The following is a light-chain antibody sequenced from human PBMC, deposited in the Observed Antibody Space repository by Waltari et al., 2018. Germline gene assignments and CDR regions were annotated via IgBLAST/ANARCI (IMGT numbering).Light chain of an antibody. CDR3: NSHAGSSSWV. V-gene: IGLV2-14*04. J-gene: IGLJ3*02. CDR2: CVS. Sequence: YQQHPGKAPNLLICCVSARPSGVSNRFSGSQSGNTASLNISGRQAEDEADYYCNSHAGSSSWVFGGGTKLTVL.